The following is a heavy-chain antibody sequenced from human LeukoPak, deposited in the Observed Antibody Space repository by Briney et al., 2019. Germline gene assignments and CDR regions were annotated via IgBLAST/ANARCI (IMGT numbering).Heavy chain of an antibody. Sequence: PSETLSLTCTVSGGSISSGGYYWSWIRQPPGKGLEWIGYIYHSGSTYYNPSLKSRVTISVDRSKNQFSLKLSSVTAADTAVYYCARGYCSSTSCYMGGGSGIDYWGQGTLVTASS. CDR1: GGSISSGGYY. J-gene: IGHJ4*02. CDR2: IYHSGST. V-gene: IGHV4-30-2*01. D-gene: IGHD2-2*02. CDR3: ARGYCSSTSCYMGGGSGIDY.